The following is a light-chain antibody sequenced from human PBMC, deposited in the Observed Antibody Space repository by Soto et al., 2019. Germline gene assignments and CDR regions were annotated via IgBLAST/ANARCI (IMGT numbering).Light chain of an antibody. CDR1: QSISSY. CDR2: AAS. J-gene: IGKJ4*01. Sequence: DIQMTQSPSSLSASVGDRVTITCRASQSISSYLNWYQQKPGKAPKLLIYAASSLQSGVPSRFGGSGSATDFTLTISSLPPEDLATYYCQHNYCTPPFGGGTKVEIK. CDR3: QHNYCTPP. V-gene: IGKV1-39*01.